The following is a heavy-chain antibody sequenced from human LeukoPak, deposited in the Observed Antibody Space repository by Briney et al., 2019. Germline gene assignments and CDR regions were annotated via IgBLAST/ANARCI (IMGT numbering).Heavy chain of an antibody. D-gene: IGHD2-15*01. CDR2: INPSGGST. J-gene: IGHJ6*02. CDR3: ARDPGCSGGSCYPAGGMDV. Sequence: GASVKVSCKASGYTFTSSYMHWVRQAPGQGLEWMGIINPSGGSTSYAQQFQGRVTMTRDTSTSTVYMELSSLRSEDTAVYYCARDPGCSGGSCYPAGGMDVWGRGTTVTVSS. CDR1: GYTFTSSY. V-gene: IGHV1-46*01.